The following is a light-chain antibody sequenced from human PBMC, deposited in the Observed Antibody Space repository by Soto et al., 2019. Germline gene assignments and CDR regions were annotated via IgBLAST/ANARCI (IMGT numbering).Light chain of an antibody. CDR1: QSVSSNY. CDR3: QQYGNSPRYS. J-gene: IGKJ2*03. V-gene: IGKV3-20*01. CDR2: ATS. Sequence: EIVLTQSPGTLSLSPGERVTLSCRASQSVSSNYLAWYQQKPGQAPRLLIYATSSRTTGITDRFSGSGSGTDFTLTINRLEPDDFAVYYCQQYGNSPRYSFGQGTRLEIK.